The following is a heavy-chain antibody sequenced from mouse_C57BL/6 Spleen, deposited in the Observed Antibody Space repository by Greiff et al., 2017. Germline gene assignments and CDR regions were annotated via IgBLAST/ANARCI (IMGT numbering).Heavy chain of an antibody. CDR3: APPLRGFAY. Sequence: QVQLQQPGTELVKPGASVKLSCKASCYTFTSYWMHWVEQRPGQGLEWIGNINPSNGGTKYNEKFKNKATLTVNKSSSTACMQLRGLTSVDSAVYYGAPPLRGFAYWGQGTLVTVSA. J-gene: IGHJ3*01. CDR1: CYTFTSYW. CDR2: INPSNGGT. V-gene: IGHV1-53*01.